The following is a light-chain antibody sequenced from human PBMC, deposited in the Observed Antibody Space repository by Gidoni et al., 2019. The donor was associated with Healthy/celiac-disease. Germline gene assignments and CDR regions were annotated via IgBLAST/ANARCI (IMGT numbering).Light chain of an antibody. V-gene: IGKV1D-43*01. Sequence: IRMIQSRFPLSASVGDRVTITCWASQGISSYLAWYQQKPAKAPKLFIYYASSLQSGVPSRFSVSGSGTHYTLTISSLQPEDFATYYSQQYYSTPPITFGQGTRLEIK. CDR3: QQYYSTPPIT. CDR1: QGISSY. J-gene: IGKJ5*01. CDR2: YAS.